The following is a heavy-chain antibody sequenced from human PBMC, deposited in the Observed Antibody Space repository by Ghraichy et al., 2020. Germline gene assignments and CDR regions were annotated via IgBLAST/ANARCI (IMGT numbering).Heavy chain of an antibody. D-gene: IGHD3-22*01. J-gene: IGHJ4*02. CDR3: AREGYDSSGYWGDFDC. CDR2: IQTSGST. V-gene: IGHV4-4*07. Sequence: SETLSLTCTVSGGSISSYYWSWIRQPAGKGLEWIGRIQTSGSTNYNPSLKSRVTMSVDTSKNQFSLKLSSVTAADTAVYYCAREGYDSSGYWGDFDCWGQGTLVTVSS. CDR1: GGSISSYY.